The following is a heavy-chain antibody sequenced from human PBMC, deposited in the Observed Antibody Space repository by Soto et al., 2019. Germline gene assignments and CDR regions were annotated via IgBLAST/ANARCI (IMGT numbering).Heavy chain of an antibody. Sequence: QVQLVQSGAEVKKPGSSVKVSCKASGGTFSSYAISWVRQAPGQGLEWMGGIIPIFGTANYAQKFQGRVTITADESTSTAYMGLSRLRSEDTAGYYCAIREVSGSLLPFDYWGQGTLVTVSS. CDR3: AIREVSGSLLPFDY. CDR1: GGTFSSYA. V-gene: IGHV1-69*12. J-gene: IGHJ4*02. CDR2: IIPIFGTA. D-gene: IGHD1-26*01.